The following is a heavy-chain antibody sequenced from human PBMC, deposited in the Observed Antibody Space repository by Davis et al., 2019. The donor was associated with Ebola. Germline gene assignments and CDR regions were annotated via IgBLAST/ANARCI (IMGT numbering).Heavy chain of an antibody. V-gene: IGHV4-34*01. CDR3: AGGDGYWFDP. Sequence: PGGSLRLSCAVYGGSFSGYYWSWIRQPPGKGLEWIGEINHSGSTYYNPSLKSRVTISVDTSKNQFSLKLNSVTAADTAVYYCAGGDGYWFDPWGQGTLVTVSS. D-gene: IGHD5-24*01. J-gene: IGHJ5*02. CDR2: INHSGST. CDR1: GGSFSGYY.